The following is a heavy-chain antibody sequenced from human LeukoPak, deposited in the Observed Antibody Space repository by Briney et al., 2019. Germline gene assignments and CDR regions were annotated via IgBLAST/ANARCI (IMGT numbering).Heavy chain of an antibody. J-gene: IGHJ4*02. CDR1: AFTFSSYA. D-gene: IGHD4-17*01. CDR2: IYSAGNT. Sequence: QPGGSLRLSCAASAFTFSSYAMSWVRQAPGKGLEWVSVIYSAGNTYYADSVKGRFTISRDYSKNMLYLQMNSLRADDTAVYYCASGGYGDYVLNYWGQGTLVTVSS. CDR3: ASGGYGDYVLNY. V-gene: IGHV3-23*03.